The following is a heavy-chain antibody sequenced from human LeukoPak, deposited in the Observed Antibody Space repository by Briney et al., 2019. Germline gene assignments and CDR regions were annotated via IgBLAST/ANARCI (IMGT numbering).Heavy chain of an antibody. J-gene: IGHJ4*02. CDR2: INQGGSDK. CDR3: GRLRGDFYFDY. CDR1: GFLLGGHL. D-gene: IGHD3-16*01. Sequence: PGGSLRLSCGPSGFLLGGHLMTWVRQAPGKGLEWVVNINQGGSDKYYVDSVRGRFTISRDKARNALDLELRSLTAEDTAGYYCGRLRGDFYFDYWLQGSLVTVSS. V-gene: IGHV3-7*05.